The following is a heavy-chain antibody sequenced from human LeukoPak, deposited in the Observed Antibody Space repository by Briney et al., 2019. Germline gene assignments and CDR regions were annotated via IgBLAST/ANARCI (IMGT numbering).Heavy chain of an antibody. D-gene: IGHD6-13*01. CDR2: IRYDASNK. CDR3: AKDFSSSSLGSWYFDL. J-gene: IGHJ2*01. CDR1: GFTFSDYG. Sequence: GGSLRLSCAASGFTFSDYGMHWVRQAPGKGLEWVAFIRYDASNKYYGGSVKGRFTVSRDNVKNTLYLQMNSLRTEDTAVYYCAKDFSSSSLGSWYFDLWGRGALVTVYS. V-gene: IGHV3-30*02.